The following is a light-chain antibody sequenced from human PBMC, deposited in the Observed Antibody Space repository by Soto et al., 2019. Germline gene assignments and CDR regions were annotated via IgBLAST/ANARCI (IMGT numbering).Light chain of an antibody. CDR1: TSDIGDYNY. CDR3: YSSGL. CDR2: LVS. Sequence: QSALTQPASVSGSPGQSITIFCTGTTSDIGDYNYVSWYQHLPDKVPKLIISLVSNRPSGVCNRFSGSQSGKTASLTISGLQAGDQANYYSYSSGLFGAGTKGAVL. V-gene: IGLV2-14*01. J-gene: IGLJ1*01.